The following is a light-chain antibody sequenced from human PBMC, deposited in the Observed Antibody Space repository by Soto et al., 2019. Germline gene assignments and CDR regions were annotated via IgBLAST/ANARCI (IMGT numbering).Light chain of an antibody. CDR3: SSYAGSNHYV. V-gene: IGLV2-8*01. CDR1: SSDVGGYNY. Sequence: QSVLTQPPSASGSPGQSVTISCTGTSSDVGGYNYVSWYQQHPGKAPKLMIYEVSKRPSGVPDRFSASKSGNTAYLTVSRLQAEDEADYYCSSYAGSNHYVFGTGTKLTVL. CDR2: EVS. J-gene: IGLJ1*01.